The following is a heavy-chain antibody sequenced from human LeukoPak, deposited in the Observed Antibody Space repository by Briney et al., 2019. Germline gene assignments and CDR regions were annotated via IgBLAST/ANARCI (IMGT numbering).Heavy chain of an antibody. D-gene: IGHD1-26*01. J-gene: IGHJ4*02. CDR1: GFTFSSYA. Sequence: PGGSLRLSCAASGFTFSSYAMSWVRQAPGKGREWVSAISGSGGSTYYADSVKGRFTISRDNSKNTLYLQMNSVRAEDTAVYYCAKFRGVVLGATDYFDYWGQGTLVTVSS. CDR3: AKFRGVVLGATDYFDY. CDR2: ISGSGGST. V-gene: IGHV3-23*01.